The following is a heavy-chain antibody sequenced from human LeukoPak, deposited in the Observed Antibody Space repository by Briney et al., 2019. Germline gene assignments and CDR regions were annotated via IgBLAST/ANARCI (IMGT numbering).Heavy chain of an antibody. CDR2: ISSSSLYI. CDR1: GFALITYN. J-gene: IGHJ5*02. CDR3: ATYTNGYDS. Sequence: GGSLRLSCAASGFALITYNMNWVRQAPGKGLEWVSSISSSSLYINYADSVKGRFTISRDNSKNSVYLQMNSLRADDTAVYYCATYTNGYDSWGQGTLVTVSS. V-gene: IGHV3-21*01. D-gene: IGHD2-8*01.